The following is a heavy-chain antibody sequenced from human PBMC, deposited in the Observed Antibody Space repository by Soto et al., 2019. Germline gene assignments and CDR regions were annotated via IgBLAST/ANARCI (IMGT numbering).Heavy chain of an antibody. Sequence: GGSLRLSCAASGFTFSSYGMHWVRQAPGKGLDWVAVIWFDGSNKYYADSVKGRFTISRDNSKNTLYLQMNSLRAEDTAVYYCARDLDCSSTSCPGYFDYWGQGTLVTVSS. CDR3: ARDLDCSSTSCPGYFDY. CDR1: GFTFSSYG. V-gene: IGHV3-33*01. D-gene: IGHD2-2*01. CDR2: IWFDGSNK. J-gene: IGHJ4*02.